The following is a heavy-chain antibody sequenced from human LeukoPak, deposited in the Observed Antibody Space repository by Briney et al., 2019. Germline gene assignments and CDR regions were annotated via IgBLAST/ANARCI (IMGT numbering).Heavy chain of an antibody. CDR3: AKDLARGPITATTGFCDY. Sequence: GGSLRLSCAASGFTFSSYSMNWVRQAPGKGPEWVSYISTSSSTIYYADSVKGRFTISRDNSKNTLYLQMNSLRAEDTAIYYCAKDLARGPITATTGFCDYWGQGTLVTVSS. CDR2: ISTSSSTI. J-gene: IGHJ4*02. CDR1: GFTFSSYS. D-gene: IGHD4-17*01. V-gene: IGHV3-48*01.